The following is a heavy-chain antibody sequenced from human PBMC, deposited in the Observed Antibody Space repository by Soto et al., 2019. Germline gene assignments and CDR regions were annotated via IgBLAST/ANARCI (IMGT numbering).Heavy chain of an antibody. CDR2: IYYSGST. CDR1: GGSISSYY. Sequence: SETLSLTCTVSGGSISSYYWSWIRQPPGKGLEWIGYIYYSGSTNYNPSLKSRVTISVDTSKNQFSLKLSSVTAADTAVYYCARVGGYCSGGSCYGNWFDPWGQGTLVTVSS. V-gene: IGHV4-59*01. CDR3: ARVGGYCSGGSCYGNWFDP. J-gene: IGHJ5*02. D-gene: IGHD2-15*01.